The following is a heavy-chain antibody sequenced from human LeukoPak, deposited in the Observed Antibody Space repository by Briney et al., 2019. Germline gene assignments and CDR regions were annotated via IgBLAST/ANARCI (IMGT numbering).Heavy chain of an antibody. J-gene: IGHJ4*02. CDR3: ARGQASGSFIIDY. CDR1: GITLSSHS. Sequence: GGSLRLSCAASGITLSSHSMHWVRQAPGKGLEWVSFIDSGSSSIHYAASVQGRSTISRDNAKNSLYLQMDSLRAEDTAVYYCARGQASGSFIIDYWGQGTLVTVSS. D-gene: IGHD3-10*01. V-gene: IGHV3-48*01. CDR2: IDSGSSSI.